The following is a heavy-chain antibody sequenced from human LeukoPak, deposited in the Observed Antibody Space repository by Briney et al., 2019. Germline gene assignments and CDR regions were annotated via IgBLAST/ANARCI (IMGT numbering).Heavy chain of an antibody. V-gene: IGHV4-61*02. Sequence: PSETLSLTCTVSGGSISSGSYYWSWIRQPGGKGLEWIERIYTSGSTNYNPSLKSRVTISVDTSKNQFSLKLSSVTAADTAVYYCAREMRDYYDSSGYGVDYWGQGTLVTVSS. CDR3: AREMRDYYDSSGYGVDY. J-gene: IGHJ4*02. CDR1: GGSISSGSYY. CDR2: IYTSGST. D-gene: IGHD3-22*01.